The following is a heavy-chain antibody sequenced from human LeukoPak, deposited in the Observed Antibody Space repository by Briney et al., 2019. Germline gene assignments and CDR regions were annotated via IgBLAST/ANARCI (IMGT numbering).Heavy chain of an antibody. D-gene: IGHD3-9*01. Sequence: GGSLKISCMGSGYSFSNYWIGWVRQMPGNGLEWMGIIWPGDSDTRYSPSFQGQVTISVDKSISTTYLQWRSLKASDTAIYYCARQYYDVLTGFYIHFDYWGQGTLVTVSS. CDR3: ARQYYDVLTGFYIHFDY. CDR1: GYSFSNYW. V-gene: IGHV5-51*01. J-gene: IGHJ4*02. CDR2: IWPGDSDT.